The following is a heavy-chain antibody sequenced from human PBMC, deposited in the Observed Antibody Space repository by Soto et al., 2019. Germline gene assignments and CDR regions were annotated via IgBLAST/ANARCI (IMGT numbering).Heavy chain of an antibody. CDR1: GGSISSYY. Sequence: PSETLSLTCTVSGGSISSYYWSWIRQPPGKGLEWIGYIYYSGSTNYNPSLKSRVTISVDTSKNQFSLKLSSVTAADTAVYYCARDGTVTPPGDYFSGTDVWGQGTTVTVSS. CDR3: ARDGTVTPPGDYFSGTDV. CDR2: IYYSGST. D-gene: IGHD4-17*01. V-gene: IGHV4-59*01. J-gene: IGHJ6*02.